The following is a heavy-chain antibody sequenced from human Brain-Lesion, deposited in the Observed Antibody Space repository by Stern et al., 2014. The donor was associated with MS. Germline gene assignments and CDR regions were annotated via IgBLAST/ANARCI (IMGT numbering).Heavy chain of an antibody. Sequence: QVQLVESGPGLVKPSQTLSLTCIVSGGSISSGSFYWNWIRQPAGKGLEWIGRIYSTGSTNSNPYLKSRVTISGDTSKQQFSPKMISMTAADTAVYYCARETGGYTYGDTDFFDYWGQGALVTVSS. D-gene: IGHD5-18*01. CDR2: IYSTGST. V-gene: IGHV4-61*02. CDR3: ARETGGYTYGDTDFFDY. J-gene: IGHJ4*02. CDR1: GGSISSGSFY.